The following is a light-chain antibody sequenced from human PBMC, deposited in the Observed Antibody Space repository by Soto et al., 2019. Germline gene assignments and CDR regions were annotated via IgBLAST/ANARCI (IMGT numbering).Light chain of an antibody. V-gene: IGLV2-14*01. J-gene: IGLJ1*01. CDR2: QVS. CDR1: SCDIGGVYY. Sequence: QSLLTQPASVSGSPGQSITISRTGTSCDIGGVYYVPWYQHHPGKDPKLMIYQVSNRPSGVSNRFSGSKTGNTASLTISGLQAEDEDDYFCSSYSSSSTFYVFGAGTKVTVL. CDR3: SSYSSSSTFYV.